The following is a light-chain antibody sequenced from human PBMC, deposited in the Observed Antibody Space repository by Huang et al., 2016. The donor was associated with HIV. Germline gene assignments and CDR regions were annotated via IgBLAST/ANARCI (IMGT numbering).Light chain of an antibody. Sequence: DIKLTQSPSSLSASVGDRVTITCRASQDIMTYVNWYQQRPGKAPKLLIYAASTLQSWVPSRFIGSGSGTDFTLNVSSLQPEDFATFYCQQSFNFPRTFGQGTKVEIK. CDR1: QDIMTY. CDR2: AAS. J-gene: IGKJ1*01. CDR3: QQSFNFPRT. V-gene: IGKV1-39*01.